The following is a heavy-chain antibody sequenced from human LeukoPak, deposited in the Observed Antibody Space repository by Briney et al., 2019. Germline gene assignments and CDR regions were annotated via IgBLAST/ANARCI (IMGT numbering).Heavy chain of an antibody. CDR3: ARDLYYYDSGSYLDSFDP. Sequence: ASVKVSCKASGYTFTSYGISWVRQAPGQGLEWMGWISAHNGNTYYAQKFQGRVIMTTDTSTSTAYMELRSLRSDDTAVFYCARDLYYYDSGSYLDSFDPWGQETLVTVSS. V-gene: IGHV1-18*01. D-gene: IGHD3-10*01. J-gene: IGHJ5*02. CDR1: GYTFTSYG. CDR2: ISAHNGNT.